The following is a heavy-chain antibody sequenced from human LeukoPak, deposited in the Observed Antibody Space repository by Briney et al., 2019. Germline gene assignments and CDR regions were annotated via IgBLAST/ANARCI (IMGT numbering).Heavy chain of an antibody. V-gene: IGHV1-58*02. J-gene: IGHJ4*02. D-gene: IGHD1-1*01. CDR2: IVVGSGNT. Sequence: SVKVSCKASGFTFTSSAMQWVRQARGQRLELIGWIVVGSGNTNYAQKFQERVTITRDMSTSTAYMELSSLRSEDTAVYYCAASFFVWNEIWGQGTLVTVSS. CDR1: GFTFTSSA. CDR3: AASFFVWNEI.